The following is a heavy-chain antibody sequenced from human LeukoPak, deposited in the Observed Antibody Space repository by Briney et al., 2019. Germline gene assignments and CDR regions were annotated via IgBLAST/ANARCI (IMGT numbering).Heavy chain of an antibody. J-gene: IGHJ4*02. CDR3: ARDYSYYGSGSPLGY. D-gene: IGHD3-10*01. V-gene: IGHV3-7*01. CDR2: IKQDGSEK. CDR1: GFTFTNYA. Sequence: PGGSLRLSCAASGFTFTNYAMSWARQAPGKGLEWVANIKQDGSEKYYVDSVKGRFTISRDNAKNSLYLQMNSLRAEDTAVYYCARDYSYYGSGSPLGYWGQGTLVTVSS.